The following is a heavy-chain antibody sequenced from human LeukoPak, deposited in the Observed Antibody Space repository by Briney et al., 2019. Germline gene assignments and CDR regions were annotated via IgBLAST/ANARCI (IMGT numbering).Heavy chain of an antibody. CDR1: GGSFSGYY. CDR3: ARVTTIFGVVIRRRYYYMDV. J-gene: IGHJ6*03. V-gene: IGHV4-34*01. CDR2: INHSGST. D-gene: IGHD3-3*01. Sequence: SETLSLTCAVYGGSFSGYYWSWIRQPPGKGLEWIGEINHSGSTNYNPSLKSRVTISVDTSKNQFSLKLSSVTAADTAVYYCARVTTIFGVVIRRRYYYMDVWGKGTTVTVSS.